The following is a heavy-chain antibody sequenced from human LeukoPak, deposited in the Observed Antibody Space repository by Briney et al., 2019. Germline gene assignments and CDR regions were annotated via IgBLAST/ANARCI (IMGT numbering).Heavy chain of an antibody. CDR2: MNPNSGNT. V-gene: IGHV1-8*02. CDR1: GYTFTSHH. CDR3: ARGRPTNLGGIY. Sequence: ASVKVSCEASGYTFTSHHINWVRQAAGQGLEWMGWMNPNSGNTAYAQKFQGRVTMTWDTSINTAYMESGSLRSEDTAVYYCARGRPTNLGGIYWGQGTLVTVSS. D-gene: IGHD7-27*01. J-gene: IGHJ4*02.